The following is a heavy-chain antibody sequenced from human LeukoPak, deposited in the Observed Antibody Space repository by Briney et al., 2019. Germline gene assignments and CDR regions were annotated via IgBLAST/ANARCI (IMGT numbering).Heavy chain of an antibody. J-gene: IGHJ4*02. Sequence: SETLSLTCTVSGGSISSHYWSWIRQPPGKGLEWIGYIYYSGSTNYNPSLKSRVSISVDTSKNQFSLMLSSVTAADTAVYYCARGVVVTALDYWGQGTLVTVSS. CDR2: IYYSGST. CDR1: GGSISSHY. CDR3: ARGVVVTALDY. V-gene: IGHV4-59*11. D-gene: IGHD2-21*02.